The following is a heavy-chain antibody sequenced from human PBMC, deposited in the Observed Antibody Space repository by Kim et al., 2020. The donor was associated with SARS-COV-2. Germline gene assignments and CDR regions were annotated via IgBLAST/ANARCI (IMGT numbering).Heavy chain of an antibody. CDR1: GFTFDDYA. Sequence: GGSLRLSCAASGFTFDDYAMHWVRQAPGKGLEWVSLISGDGGSTYYADSVKGRFTISRDNSKNSLYLQMNSLRTEDTALYYCAKDGGTTGTTPPNDYWGQGTLVTVSS. J-gene: IGHJ4*02. D-gene: IGHD1-1*01. CDR3: AKDGGTTGTTPPNDY. CDR2: ISGDGGST. V-gene: IGHV3-43*02.